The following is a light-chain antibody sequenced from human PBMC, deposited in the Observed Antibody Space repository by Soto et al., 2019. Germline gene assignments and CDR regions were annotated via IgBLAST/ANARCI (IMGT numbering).Light chain of an antibody. J-gene: IGLJ1*01. CDR2: HVN. CDR1: NSDVGGYDY. V-gene: IGLV2-14*01. Sequence: QSVLTQPASVSGSPGQSITISCTGTNSDVGGYDYVSWYQHYPGKAPKLLIYHVNTRPSGISNRFSGSKSGDTASLTISGLQAEDEAEYYCQSHDSSLSSDVFGTGTKVTVL. CDR3: QSHDSSLSSDV.